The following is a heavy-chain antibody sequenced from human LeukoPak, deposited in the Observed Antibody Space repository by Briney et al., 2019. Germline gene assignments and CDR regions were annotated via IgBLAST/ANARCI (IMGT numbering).Heavy chain of an antibody. V-gene: IGHV4-61*02. D-gene: IGHD3-16*02. J-gene: IGHJ3*02. CDR1: GGSISSGSYY. CDR3: ARVVSFKAFDI. Sequence: SQTLSLTCTVSGGSISSGSYYWSSIRQPAGKGLEWIGRIYTSGSTNYNPSLKSRVTISVDTSNNQFSLKLSSVTAADTAVYYCARVVSFKAFDIWGQETMVTVSS. CDR2: IYTSGST.